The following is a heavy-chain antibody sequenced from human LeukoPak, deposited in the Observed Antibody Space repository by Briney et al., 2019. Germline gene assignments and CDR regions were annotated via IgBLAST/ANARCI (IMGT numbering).Heavy chain of an antibody. CDR1: GYTLTELS. CDR2: FDPEDGET. Sequence: GASVKVSCKVSGYTLTELSMHWVRQAPGKGLEWMGGFDPEDGETIYAQKFQGRVTMTEDTSTDTAYMELSSLRSEDTAVYYCATYPYNWNDKYYFDYWGQGTLVTVSS. D-gene: IGHD1-20*01. CDR3: ATYPYNWNDKYYFDY. J-gene: IGHJ4*02. V-gene: IGHV1-24*01.